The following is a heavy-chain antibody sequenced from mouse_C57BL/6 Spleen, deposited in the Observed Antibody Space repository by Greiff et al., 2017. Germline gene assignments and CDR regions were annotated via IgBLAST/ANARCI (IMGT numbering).Heavy chain of an antibody. J-gene: IGHJ4*01. V-gene: IGHV1-82*01. CDR1: GYAFSSSW. CDR2: IYPGDGDT. Sequence: QVQLQQSGPELVKPGASVKISCKASGYAFSSSWMNWVKQRPGKGLEWIGRIYPGDGDTNYNGKFKGQATLTADKSSSTAYMQLSSLTSDDSAVYFCARGGGSSPYYAMDYWGQGTSVTVSS. D-gene: IGHD1-1*01. CDR3: ARGGGSSPYYAMDY.